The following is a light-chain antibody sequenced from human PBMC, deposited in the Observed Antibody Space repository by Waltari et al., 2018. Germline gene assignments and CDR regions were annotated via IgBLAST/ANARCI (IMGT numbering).Light chain of an antibody. V-gene: IGLV2-14*03. CDR2: DVL. CDR3: SSYITTNTLEL. Sequence: QSALTQPASVSGSPGQSITISCTGTSSDVGTYNYVSWYPQHPGKAPKLLIYDVLYRPSGVSYRCSASKSGNTASLTISGLQAEDEADYYCSSYITTNTLELFGGGTSLTVL. CDR1: SSDVGTYNY. J-gene: IGLJ3*02.